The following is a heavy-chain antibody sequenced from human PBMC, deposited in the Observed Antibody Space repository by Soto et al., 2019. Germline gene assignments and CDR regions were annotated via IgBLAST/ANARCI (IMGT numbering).Heavy chain of an antibody. Sequence: GESLKISCXGPGHLFNNHWIGWVRQTPGKGLEWMGLIFTRDSETKTSPSFQGHVSFSVDNSINTVYLQWTSLKTTDTGIYFCARGYFDSGHGYDLWGQGTLVTVS. D-gene: IGHD3-10*01. J-gene: IGHJ5*02. CDR2: IFTRDSET. CDR3: ARGYFDSGHGYDL. CDR1: GHLFNNHW. V-gene: IGHV5-51*01.